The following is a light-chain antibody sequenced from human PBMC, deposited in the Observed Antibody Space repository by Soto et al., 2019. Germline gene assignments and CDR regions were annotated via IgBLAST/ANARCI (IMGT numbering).Light chain of an antibody. CDR2: EVT. CDR1: TSDVGSYSL. CDR3: CSFAGSGSPYV. Sequence: QSALTQPASVSGSPGQSITISCTGATSDVGSYSLVSWYQQHPGKVPKLLIYEVTKRPSGVSNRFSGSKSGNTASLTTSGLQAEDEADYYCCSFAGSGSPYVFGTGTKVTVL. J-gene: IGLJ1*01. V-gene: IGLV2-23*02.